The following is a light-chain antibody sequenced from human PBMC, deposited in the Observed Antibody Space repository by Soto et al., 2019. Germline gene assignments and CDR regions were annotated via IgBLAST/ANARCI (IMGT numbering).Light chain of an antibody. CDR1: SSDVGRYNY. CDR3: SSYAGINNFDVV. Sequence: QSALTQPPSASGSPGQSVTISCTGTSSDVGRYNYVSWYQQHPGKAPKLLIYEVSKRPSGIPDRFSGSKFGNTASLTVSGLQAEDEAHYYCSSYAGINNFDVVFCGGTKLTVL. CDR2: EVS. V-gene: IGLV2-8*01. J-gene: IGLJ2*01.